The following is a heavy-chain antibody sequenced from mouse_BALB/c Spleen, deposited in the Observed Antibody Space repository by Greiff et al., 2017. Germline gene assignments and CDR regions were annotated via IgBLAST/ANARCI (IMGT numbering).Heavy chain of an antibody. V-gene: IGHV5-6-3*01. CDR1: GFTFSSYG. J-gene: IGHJ4*01. CDR3: AREGTTVVAKGDMDY. Sequence: EVQGVESGGGLVQPGGSLKLSCAASGFTFSSYGMSWVRQTPDKRLELVATINSNGGSTYYPDSVKGRFTISRDNAKNTLYLQMSSLKSEDTAMYYCAREGTTVVAKGDMDYWGQGTSVTVSS. CDR2: INSNGGST. D-gene: IGHD1-1*01.